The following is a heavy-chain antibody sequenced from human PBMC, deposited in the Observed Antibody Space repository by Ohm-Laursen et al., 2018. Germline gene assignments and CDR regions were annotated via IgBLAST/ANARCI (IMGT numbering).Heavy chain of an antibody. CDR3: ARGDGFRYYYGSGSSYSDY. Sequence: TLSLTCAVYGGSFSGYYWSWIRQPPGKGLEWIGEINHSGSTNYNPSLKSRVTISVDTSKNQFSLKLSSVTAADTAVYYCARGDGFRYYYGSGSSYSDYWGQGTLVTVSS. CDR2: INHSGST. J-gene: IGHJ4*02. D-gene: IGHD3-10*01. V-gene: IGHV4-34*01. CDR1: GGSFSGYY.